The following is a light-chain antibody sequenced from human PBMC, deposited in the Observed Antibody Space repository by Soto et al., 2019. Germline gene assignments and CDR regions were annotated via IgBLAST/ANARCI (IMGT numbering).Light chain of an antibody. J-gene: IGKJ1*01. CDR3: HQYDSWT. V-gene: IGKV3-20*01. Sequence: EIVLTQSPGTLSLSPGERATLNCRASQSVSNNLVWYQQKPGQAPRLVIHGVSTRATGIPDRFSGSGSGTDFTLTISRLEPEDFAVYYCHQYDSWTFGQGTKVDI. CDR1: QSVSNN. CDR2: GVS.